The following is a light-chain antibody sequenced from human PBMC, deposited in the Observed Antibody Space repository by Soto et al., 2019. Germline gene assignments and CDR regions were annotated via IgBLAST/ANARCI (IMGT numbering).Light chain of an antibody. J-gene: IGKJ2*01. CDR3: QQYYSTPYT. Sequence: DIVMTQSPDSLAVSLGERATINCKSSQSVLYSPNNKNYLAWYQKKPGQPPRLLIYWASTRESGVPDRFSGSGSGTNFTLTISSLRAADVAVYYCQQYYSTPYTFGQGTKLEIK. V-gene: IGKV4-1*01. CDR2: WAS. CDR1: QSVLYSPNNKNY.